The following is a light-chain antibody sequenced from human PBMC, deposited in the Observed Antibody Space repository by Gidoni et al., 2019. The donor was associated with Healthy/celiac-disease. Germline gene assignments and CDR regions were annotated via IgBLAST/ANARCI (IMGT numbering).Light chain of an antibody. CDR3: LQDYNYPRT. CDR2: AAS. CDR1: QGIRND. J-gene: IGKJ2*01. Sequence: AIKMTRPPSSLSASVGDRVTITCRASQGIRNDLGWYQQKPGKAPKLLIYAASSLQSGVPSRFSGSGSGTDFTLTISSLQPEDFATYYCLQDYNYPRTFGQGTKLEIK. V-gene: IGKV1-6*01.